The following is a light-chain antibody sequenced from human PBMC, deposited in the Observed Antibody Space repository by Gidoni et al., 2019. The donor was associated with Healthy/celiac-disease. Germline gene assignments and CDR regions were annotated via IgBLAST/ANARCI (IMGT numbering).Light chain of an antibody. CDR1: QSVSSSY. V-gene: IGKV3-20*01. Sequence: EIVLTQSPGTLSLSPGDRATLSCRASQSVSSSYLAWYQQKPGQAPRLLIYGASSRATGIPDRFSGSGSGTDFTLTISRLEPEDFAVYYCQQYGSSQYTFGQXTKLEIK. CDR3: QQYGSSQYT. J-gene: IGKJ2*01. CDR2: GAS.